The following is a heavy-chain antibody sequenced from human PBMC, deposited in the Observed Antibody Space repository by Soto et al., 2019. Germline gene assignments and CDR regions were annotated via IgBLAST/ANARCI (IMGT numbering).Heavy chain of an antibody. CDR1: GFTFSSYT. V-gene: IGHV3-21*01. CDR3: ARETGWSFDI. CDR2: ISGSSSYI. Sequence: PGGSLRLSCAASGFTFSSYTMNWVRQAPGKGLEWVSSISGSSSYIYYADSVRGRFTISRDNARNSLYLQMNSLRAEDTAVYYRARETGWSFDIWGQGTMVTVSS. J-gene: IGHJ3*02. D-gene: IGHD7-27*01.